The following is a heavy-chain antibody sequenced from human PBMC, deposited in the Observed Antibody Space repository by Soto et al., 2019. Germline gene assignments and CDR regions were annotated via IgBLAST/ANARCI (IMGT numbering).Heavy chain of an antibody. J-gene: IGHJ4*02. CDR2: FYNSGTT. V-gene: IGHV4-59*01. D-gene: IGHD3-10*01. CDR1: GGSISNFY. Sequence: SETLSLTCSVSGGSISNFYWSWIRQPPGKGLEWIGVFYNSGTTNYNPSLKSRVTISVDTSKNQFSLRLRSLTVADTAVYYCGRDGSERPTTYWGKGILVTVSS. CDR3: GRDGSERPTTY.